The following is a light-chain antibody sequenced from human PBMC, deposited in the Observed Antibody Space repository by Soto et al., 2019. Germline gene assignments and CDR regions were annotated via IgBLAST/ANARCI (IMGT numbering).Light chain of an antibody. V-gene: IGKV1-9*01. CDR2: AAS. CDR3: QQLFDSPIP. Sequence: DMELTQSPSLLPRCIGEIGNITCRASQVISTSLAWYQVKPGKAPKLLIYAASTLESGVPSRFSATVSGTEFSLKITSLQPEDFATYYCQQLFDSPIPFGQGTRLEIK. J-gene: IGKJ5*01. CDR1: QVISTS.